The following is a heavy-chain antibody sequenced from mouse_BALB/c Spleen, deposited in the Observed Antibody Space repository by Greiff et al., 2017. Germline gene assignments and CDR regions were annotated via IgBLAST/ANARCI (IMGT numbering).Heavy chain of an antibody. CDR2: ISSGGGST. V-gene: IGHV5-12-1*01. CDR1: GFAFSSYD. D-gene: IGHD2-10*02. CDR3: ARQRYGFDWYFDV. Sequence: EVQLQESGGGLVKPGGSLKLSCAASGFAFSSYDMSWVRQTPEKRLEWVAYISSGGGSTYYPDTVKGRFTISRDKAKNTLYLQMSSLKSEDTAMYYCARQRYGFDWYFDVWGAGTTVTVSS. J-gene: IGHJ1*01.